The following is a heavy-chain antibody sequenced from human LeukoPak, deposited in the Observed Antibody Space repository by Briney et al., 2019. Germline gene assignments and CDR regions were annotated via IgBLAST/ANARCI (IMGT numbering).Heavy chain of an antibody. D-gene: IGHD1-1*01. Sequence: GASVEVSCKASGYTFTGYYMHWVRQAPGQGLEWMGWINPNSGGTNYAQKFQGRVTMTRDTSISTAYMELSRLRSDDTAVYYCARDLDDWNDADEFDYWGQGTLVTVSS. V-gene: IGHV1-2*02. CDR2: INPNSGGT. CDR1: GYTFTGYY. CDR3: ARDLDDWNDADEFDY. J-gene: IGHJ4*02.